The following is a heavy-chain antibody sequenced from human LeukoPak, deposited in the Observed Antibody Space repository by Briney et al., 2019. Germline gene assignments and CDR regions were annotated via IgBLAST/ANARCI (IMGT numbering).Heavy chain of an antibody. D-gene: IGHD2-2*01. CDR2: INPSGGST. J-gene: IGHJ5*02. V-gene: IGHV1-46*03. CDR3: ARGAQIVVVTNWFDP. CDR1: GYTFTSYY. Sequence: ASVKVSCKASGYTFTSYYMHRVRQAPGQGLEWMGIINPSGGSTSYAQKFQGRVTMTRDTSTSTVYMELSSLRSEDTAVYYCARGAQIVVVTNWFDPWGQGTLVTVSS.